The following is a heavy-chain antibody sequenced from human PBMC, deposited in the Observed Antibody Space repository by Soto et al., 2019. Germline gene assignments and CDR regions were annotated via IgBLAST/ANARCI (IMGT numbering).Heavy chain of an antibody. CDR2: ISYDGSNK. CDR3: AKDTIAVAPTFDY. CDR1: GFTFSSYG. D-gene: IGHD6-19*01. J-gene: IGHJ4*02. V-gene: IGHV3-30*18. Sequence: QVQLVESGGGVVQPGRSLRLSCAASGFTFSSYGMHWVRQAPGKGLEWVAVISYDGSNKYYADSVKGRFTISRDNSKNTLYLQTNSLRAEDTAVYYCAKDTIAVAPTFDYWGQGTLVTVSA.